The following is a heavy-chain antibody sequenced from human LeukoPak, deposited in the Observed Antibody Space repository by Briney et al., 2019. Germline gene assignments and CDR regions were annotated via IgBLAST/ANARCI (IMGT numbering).Heavy chain of an antibody. Sequence: GGSVRLSCAASGFTFSTYWMSWVRQAPGKGLESVANIKQDGSEKYYVDSVKGRFTISRDNAKNSLYLQMNSLRAEHTAVYYCARTIAVAVPDYWGQGTLVTVSS. CDR2: IKQDGSEK. V-gene: IGHV3-7*05. CDR3: ARTIAVAVPDY. CDR1: GFTFSTYW. J-gene: IGHJ4*02. D-gene: IGHD6-19*01.